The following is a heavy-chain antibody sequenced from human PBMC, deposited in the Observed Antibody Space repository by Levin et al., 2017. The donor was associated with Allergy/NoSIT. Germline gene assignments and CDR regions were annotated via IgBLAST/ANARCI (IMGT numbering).Heavy chain of an antibody. D-gene: IGHD6-13*01. Sequence: PGESLKISCAASGITFSNAWMSWARQAPGKGLEWVGRIKSSTDGGTTEYAAPVKGRFSISRDDSKNTLYLQMNSLKTEDTAVYFCTTYSSSWYYFDYWGQGTLVTVSS. J-gene: IGHJ4*02. CDR2: IKSSTDGGTT. V-gene: IGHV3-15*01. CDR3: TTYSSSWYYFDY. CDR1: GITFSNAW.